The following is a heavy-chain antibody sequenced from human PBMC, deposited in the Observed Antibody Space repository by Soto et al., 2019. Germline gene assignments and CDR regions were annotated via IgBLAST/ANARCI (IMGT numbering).Heavy chain of an antibody. CDR3: AKYYFDSTGSHYDYYGMDV. CDR1: GGSISSSSYY. D-gene: IGHD3-22*01. CDR2: VSYSGST. V-gene: IGHV4-39*01. J-gene: IGHJ6*02. Sequence: PSETLSLTCSVSGGSISSSSYYWGWIRQPPGKGLEWIGSVSYSGSTYYNPSLKSRVTISVDTSKNQFSLKLSSVTAADTAVYYCAKYYFDSTGSHYDYYGMDVWGQGTSVTVSS.